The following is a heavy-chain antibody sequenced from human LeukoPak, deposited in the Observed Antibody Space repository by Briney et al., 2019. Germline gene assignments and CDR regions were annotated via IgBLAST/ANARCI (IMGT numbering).Heavy chain of an antibody. V-gene: IGHV3-23*01. CDR2: ISGSGGST. D-gene: IGHD4-17*01. J-gene: IGHJ4*02. CDR3: AKSPNHDSGDYVDY. Sequence: GGSLRLSCAASGFTFSICAMSWVRQAPGKGLEWVSAISGSGGSTYYADSVKGRFTISRDNSKNTLYLQMNSLRAEDTAVYYCAKSPNHDSGDYVDYWGQGTLVTVSS. CDR1: GFTFSICA.